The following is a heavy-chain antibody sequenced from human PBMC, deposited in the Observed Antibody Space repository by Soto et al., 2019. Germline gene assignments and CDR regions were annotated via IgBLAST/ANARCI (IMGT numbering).Heavy chain of an antibody. CDR1: GGSISDKRYY. V-gene: IGHV4-39*07. Sequence: PSETLSLTCTVSGGSISDKRYYWGWIRRPPGKGLEWIGSIHYSGSTYDNPSLKSRGTISVYTSKNQFSLNLGSVTAPAPAVYYCASFSHWANPFDYWGQGTLVSVS. J-gene: IGHJ4*02. CDR2: IHYSGST. D-gene: IGHD7-27*01. CDR3: ASFSHWANPFDY.